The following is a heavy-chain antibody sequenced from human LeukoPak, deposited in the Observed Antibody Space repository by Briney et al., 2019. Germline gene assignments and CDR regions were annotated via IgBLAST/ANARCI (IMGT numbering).Heavy chain of an antibody. Sequence: GGSLRLSCAASGFTFSSYWMHWVRQAPGKGLVWVSRTNSDGSSTSYADSVKGRFTISRDNAKNTLYLQMNSLRAEDTAVYYCARDAEQLTPDYWGQGTLVTVSS. CDR1: GFTFSSYW. D-gene: IGHD6-13*01. V-gene: IGHV3-74*01. J-gene: IGHJ4*02. CDR2: TNSDGSST. CDR3: ARDAEQLTPDY.